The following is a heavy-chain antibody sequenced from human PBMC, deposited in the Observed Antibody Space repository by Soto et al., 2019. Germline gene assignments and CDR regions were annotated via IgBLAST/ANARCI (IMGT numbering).Heavy chain of an antibody. CDR1: GYTFTSYG. J-gene: IGHJ6*02. CDR3: ARDLWITMVRGVITLAYYGMDV. Sequence: QVQLVQSGAEVKKPGASVKVSCKASGYTFTSYGISWVRQAPGQGLEWIGWISAYNGNTNYAQKLQGRVTMTTDTSTSTAYMELRSLRHHDTAVNYCARDLWITMVRGVITLAYYGMDVWGQGPTVTVSS. V-gene: IGHV1-18*01. CDR2: ISAYNGNT. D-gene: IGHD3-10*01.